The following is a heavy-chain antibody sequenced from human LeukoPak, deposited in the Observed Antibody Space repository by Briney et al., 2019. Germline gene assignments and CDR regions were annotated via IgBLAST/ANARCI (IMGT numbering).Heavy chain of an antibody. CDR2: ISISGSKT. D-gene: IGHD4-17*01. V-gene: IGHV3-23*01. CDR1: EFDFSSLA. Sequence: GGSLRLSCAASEFDFSSLAMTWVRQAPGKGLEWVSAISISGSKTYYADSVKGRFTISRDNSKNTLYLQMNSLRAKDTAVYYCANEIRPNDYWGQGTQVTVSS. CDR3: ANEIRPNDY. J-gene: IGHJ4*02.